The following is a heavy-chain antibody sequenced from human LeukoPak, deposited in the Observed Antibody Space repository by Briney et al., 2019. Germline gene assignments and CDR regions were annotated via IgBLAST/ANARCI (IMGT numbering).Heavy chain of an antibody. V-gene: IGHV4-34*01. J-gene: IGHJ4*02. D-gene: IGHD3-22*01. CDR1: GGSFSGYY. CDR2: INHSGST. Sequence: MASETLSLTCAVYGGSFSGYYWSWIRQPPGKGLEWIGEINHSGSTNYNPSLKSRVTISVDTSKNQFSLKLSSVTAADTAVYYCARQNEDGTYYYDSSGYSGFDYWGQGTLVTVSS. CDR3: ARQNEDGTYYYDSSGYSGFDY.